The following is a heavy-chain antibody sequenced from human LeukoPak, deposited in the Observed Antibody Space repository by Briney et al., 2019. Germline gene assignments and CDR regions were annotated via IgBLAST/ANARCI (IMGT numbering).Heavy chain of an antibody. CDR3: VRLGPSRYYFDY. Sequence: GESRKISCKVSGYKFTDYWIGWVRQMPGQGLEWMGIVDPSDSDTRYSPSLQGQVTISADNAITTAYLQWSTVEASDTAMYYCVRLGPSRYYFDYWGQGTQVTVSS. CDR2: VDPSDSDT. CDR1: GYKFTDYW. J-gene: IGHJ4*02. D-gene: IGHD3-3*01. V-gene: IGHV5-51*01.